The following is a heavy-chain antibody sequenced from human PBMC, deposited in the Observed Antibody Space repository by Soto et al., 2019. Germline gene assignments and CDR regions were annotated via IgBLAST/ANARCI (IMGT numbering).Heavy chain of an antibody. Sequence: SETLSLTCAVSGGSISSGGYSWSWIRQPPGKGLEWIGYIYHSGSTYYNPSLKSRVTISVDRSKNQFSLKLSSVTAADTAVYDCARGMTTVTTSDYWGQGTLVTVSS. CDR1: GGSISSGGYS. V-gene: IGHV4-30-2*01. CDR2: IYHSGST. CDR3: ARGMTTVTTSDY. J-gene: IGHJ4*02. D-gene: IGHD4-17*01.